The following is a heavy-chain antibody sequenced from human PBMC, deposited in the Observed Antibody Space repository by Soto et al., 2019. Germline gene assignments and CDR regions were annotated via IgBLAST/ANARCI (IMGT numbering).Heavy chain of an antibody. CDR2: IYYSGST. J-gene: IGHJ6*02. Sequence: SETLSLTCTVSGGSISSYYWSWIRQPPGKGLEWIGYIYYSGSTNYNPSLKSRVTISVDTSKNQFSLKLSSVTAADTAVYYCARWRYFDSPYYYGMDVWGQGTTVTVSS. V-gene: IGHV4-59*01. CDR1: GGSISSYY. CDR3: ARWRYFDSPYYYGMDV. D-gene: IGHD3-9*01.